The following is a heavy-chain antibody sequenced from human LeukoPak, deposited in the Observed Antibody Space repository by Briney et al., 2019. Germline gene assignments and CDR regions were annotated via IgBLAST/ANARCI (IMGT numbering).Heavy chain of an antibody. Sequence: SETLSLTCTVSGGSISSYYWNWIRQPPGKGLEYIGYIYNSGRTNYNPSLKSRVTISADTSKNQFSLKLSSVTAADTAIYYCARAFITLIRGVRSVTFDPWGQGTLVTVSS. CDR1: GGSISSYY. CDR3: ARAFITLIRGVRSVTFDP. V-gene: IGHV4-59*01. CDR2: IYNSGRT. D-gene: IGHD3-10*01. J-gene: IGHJ5*02.